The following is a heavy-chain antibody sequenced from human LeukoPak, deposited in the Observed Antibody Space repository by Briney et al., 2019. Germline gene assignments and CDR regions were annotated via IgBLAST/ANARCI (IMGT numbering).Heavy chain of an antibody. CDR3: ARHDPHYDILTGYYNHSPYGMDV. J-gene: IGHJ6*02. CDR1: GGSISSYY. Sequence: PSETLSLTCTVSGGSISSYYWNWIRQPPGKGLEWIGYINYIRTTDYNPSLKSRVTISVDTSKNQFSLKLSSVTAADTAVYYCARHDPHYDILTGYYNHSPYGMDVWGQGTTVTVSS. CDR2: INYIRTT. D-gene: IGHD3-9*01. V-gene: IGHV4-59*08.